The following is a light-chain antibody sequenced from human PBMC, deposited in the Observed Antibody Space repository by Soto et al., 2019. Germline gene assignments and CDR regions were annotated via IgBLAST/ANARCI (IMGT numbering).Light chain of an antibody. CDR2: EVT. Sequence: QSVLTHPASVSGSPGQSITISCTGTSSDVGAYNYVSWYQHHPGKVPKLLIYEVTSRPSGVSDRFSGSKSGNTASLTISGLQAEDEADYYCSSKRDSSTLFVFGTGTKVTAL. CDR3: SSKRDSSTLFV. V-gene: IGLV2-14*01. CDR1: SSDVGAYNY. J-gene: IGLJ1*01.